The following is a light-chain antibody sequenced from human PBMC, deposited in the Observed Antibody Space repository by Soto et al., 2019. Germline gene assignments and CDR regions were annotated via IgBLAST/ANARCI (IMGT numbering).Light chain of an antibody. Sequence: QSVLTQPPSASGSPGQSVTISCTGTSSDVGDYNYVSWYQQHPGKAPKLIIYEVNKRPSGVPDRFSGSKSGNTASLTVSGLQADDEADYYCSSYAGSNTVLFGGGTKLTVL. CDR2: EVN. J-gene: IGLJ3*02. CDR1: SSDVGDYNY. V-gene: IGLV2-8*01. CDR3: SSYAGSNTVL.